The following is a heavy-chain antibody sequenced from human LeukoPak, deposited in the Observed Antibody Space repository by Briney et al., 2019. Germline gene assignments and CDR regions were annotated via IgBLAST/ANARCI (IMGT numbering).Heavy chain of an antibody. CDR3: AKSRDGYPGKH. CDR1: GFTFSSYA. D-gene: IGHD5-24*01. CDR2: ISGSGGST. J-gene: IGHJ4*02. V-gene: IGHV3-23*01. Sequence: GGSLRLSCAASGFTFSSYAMSWVRQAPGKGLEWVSAISGSGGSTYYADSVRGRFTISRDNSKNTLYLQMNSLRAEDTAVYYCAKSRDGYPGKHWGQGTLVTVSS.